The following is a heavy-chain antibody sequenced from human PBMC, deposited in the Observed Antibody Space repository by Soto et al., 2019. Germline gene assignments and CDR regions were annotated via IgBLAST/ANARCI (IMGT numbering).Heavy chain of an antibody. CDR1: GYTFTSYG. J-gene: IGHJ6*03. Sequence: ASVKVSCKASGYTFTSYGISWVRQAPGQGLEWMGWISAYNGNTNYAQKLQGRVTMTTDTSTSTAYMELRSLRSDDTAVYYCARDGLGYYDFWSGYPDRYYYYYMDVWGKGTTVTVSS. V-gene: IGHV1-18*01. CDR3: ARDGLGYYDFWSGYPDRYYYYYMDV. D-gene: IGHD3-3*01. CDR2: ISAYNGNT.